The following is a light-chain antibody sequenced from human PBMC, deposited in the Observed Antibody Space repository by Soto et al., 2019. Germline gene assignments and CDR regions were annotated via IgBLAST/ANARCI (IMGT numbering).Light chain of an antibody. J-gene: IGLJ1*01. Sequence: QSALTQPASVSGSPGQSITISCTGTSSDVGGYNYVSWYQQHPGKAPKLLIYEVTYRPSGVSNRFSGSKSSNTASLTISGLQAEDEADYFCGSYTSSNTLVFGTGTKVTVL. V-gene: IGLV2-14*03. CDR3: GSYTSSNTLV. CDR2: EVT. CDR1: SSDVGGYNY.